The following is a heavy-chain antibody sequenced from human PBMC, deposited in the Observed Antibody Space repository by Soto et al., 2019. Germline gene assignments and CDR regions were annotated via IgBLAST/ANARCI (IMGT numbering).Heavy chain of an antibody. V-gene: IGHV1-3*01. D-gene: IGHD6-13*01. Sequence: ASVKVSCKASGYTFTSYAMHWVRQAPGQRLEWMGWINAGNGNTKYSQKFQGRVTITRDTSASTAYMELSSLRSEDTAVYYCARGLAAAGSRGVFDPWGQGTLVTVSS. CDR2: INAGNGNT. J-gene: IGHJ5*02. CDR1: GYTFTSYA. CDR3: ARGLAAAGSRGVFDP.